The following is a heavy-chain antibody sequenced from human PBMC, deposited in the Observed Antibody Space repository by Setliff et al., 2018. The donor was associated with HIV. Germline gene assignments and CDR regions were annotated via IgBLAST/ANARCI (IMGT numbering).Heavy chain of an antibody. CDR3: ARGFRRFWSFYYYYYMDV. J-gene: IGHJ6*03. Sequence: PSETLSLTCTVSGGSISSHYWSWIRQPPGKGLEWIGSIYYSGSTYYNPSLKSRVTISVDTSKNQFSLKLSSVTAADTAVYYCARGFRRFWSFYYYYYMDVWGKGTTVTVSS. D-gene: IGHD3-3*01. CDR1: GGSISSHY. CDR2: IYYSGST. V-gene: IGHV4-59*11.